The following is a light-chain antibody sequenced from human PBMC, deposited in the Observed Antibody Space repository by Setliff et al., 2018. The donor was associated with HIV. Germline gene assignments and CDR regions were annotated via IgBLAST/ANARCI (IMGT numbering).Light chain of an antibody. CDR2: EVS. Sequence: QSALTQPASASGSPGQSITISCTGTSSDVGSYNLVSWYQQHPGKAPKLMIYEVSKGPSGVSNRFSGSKSGNTASLTISGLQAEDEGDYYCCSYASGTFVFGTGTKVTVL. CDR3: CSYASGTFV. CDR1: SSDVGSYNL. V-gene: IGLV2-23*02. J-gene: IGLJ1*01.